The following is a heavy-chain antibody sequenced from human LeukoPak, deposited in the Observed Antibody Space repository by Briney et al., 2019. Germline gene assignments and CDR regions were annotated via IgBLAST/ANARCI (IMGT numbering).Heavy chain of an antibody. CDR1: GYTFTSYA. D-gene: IGHD6-13*01. J-gene: IGHJ4*02. CDR3: AVYSSSWYDLGLA. CDR2: INTNTGNP. Sequence: GASVKVSCEASGYTFTSYAMNWVRQAPGQGLEWMGWINTNTGNPTYAQGFTGRFVFSLDTSVSTAYLQISSLKAEDTAVYYCAVYSSSWYDLGLAWGQGTLVTVSS. V-gene: IGHV7-4-1*02.